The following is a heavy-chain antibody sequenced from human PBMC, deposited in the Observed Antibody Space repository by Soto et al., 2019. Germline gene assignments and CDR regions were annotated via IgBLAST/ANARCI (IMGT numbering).Heavy chain of an antibody. J-gene: IGHJ6*02. CDR2: IVVGSGNT. V-gene: IGHV1-58*01. CDR1: GFTFTSSA. CDR3: AAGGITGTIYYYYGMDV. D-gene: IGHD1-20*01. Sequence: SVKVSCKASGFTFTSSAVQWVRQARGQRLEWIGWIVVGSGNTNYAQKFQERVTITRDMPTSTAYMELSSLRSEDTAVYYCAAGGITGTIYYYYGMDVWGQGTTVTVSS.